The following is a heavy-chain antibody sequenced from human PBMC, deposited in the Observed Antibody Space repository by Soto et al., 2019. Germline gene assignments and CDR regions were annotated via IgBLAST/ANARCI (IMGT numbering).Heavy chain of an antibody. V-gene: IGHV1-69*06. CDR2: IIPNFGTA. CDR3: ARGGGIAAHNWFDP. CDR1: GGTFSSYA. Sequence: QVQLVQSGAEVKKPGSSVKVSCKASGGTFSSYAISWVRQAPGQGLEWMGGIIPNFGTANSAQKFQGRVTITADKSTSTAYMELSSLRSEDTAVYYCARGGGIAAHNWFDPWGQGTLVTVSS. D-gene: IGHD6-13*01. J-gene: IGHJ5*02.